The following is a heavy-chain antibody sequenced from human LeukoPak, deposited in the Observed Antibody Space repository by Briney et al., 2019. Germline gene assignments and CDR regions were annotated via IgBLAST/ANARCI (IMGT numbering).Heavy chain of an antibody. Sequence: ASVKVSCKVSGYTLTELSMHWVRQAPGKGLEWMGGFDPEDGETIYAQKFQGRVTMTEDTSTDTAYMELSSLRSEDTAVYYCARGPYSSGWYVPYYYYYYMDVWGKGTTVTISS. J-gene: IGHJ6*03. CDR1: GYTLTELS. V-gene: IGHV1-24*01. D-gene: IGHD6-19*01. CDR2: FDPEDGET. CDR3: ARGPYSSGWYVPYYYYYYMDV.